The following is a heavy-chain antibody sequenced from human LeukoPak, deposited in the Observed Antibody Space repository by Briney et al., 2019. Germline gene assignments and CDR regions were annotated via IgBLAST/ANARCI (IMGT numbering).Heavy chain of an antibody. Sequence: PGGSLRLSCTASGFTVSSNYMSWVRQAPGKGLEWVSVIRSDGSTNHADSVKGRFTISRDNSKNTLYLEMNSLRTEDTAVYHCAKDLYDNDWYNYFDPWGQGALVTVSS. J-gene: IGHJ5*02. CDR3: AKDLYDNDWYNYFDP. V-gene: IGHV3-53*05. D-gene: IGHD5-24*01. CDR2: IRSDGST. CDR1: GFTVSSNY.